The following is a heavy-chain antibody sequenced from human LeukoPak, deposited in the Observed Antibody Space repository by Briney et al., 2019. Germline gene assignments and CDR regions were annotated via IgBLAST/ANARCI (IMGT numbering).Heavy chain of an antibody. CDR2: ITWDGGST. CDR3: AKDTRYSSNWYFPH. CDR1: GFTFDQYT. Sequence: GGSLRLSCAASGFTFDQYTMHWVRQAPGKGLEWVSLITWDGGSTYYADSVKGRFTISRDDSKNSLYLEMNSLRTEDTALYYCAKDTRYSSNWYFPHWGQGTLVIVSS. J-gene: IGHJ1*01. D-gene: IGHD6-13*01. V-gene: IGHV3-43*01.